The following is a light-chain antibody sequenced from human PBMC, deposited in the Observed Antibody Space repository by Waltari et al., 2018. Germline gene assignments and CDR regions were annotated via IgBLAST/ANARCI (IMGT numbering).Light chain of an antibody. CDR1: QSLSRP. V-gene: IGKV3-20*01. CDR3: QHYVTLPAT. J-gene: IGKJ1*01. Sequence: EIVLTQSTLTLSLSPGERATLSCRTRQSLSRPLAFYQQKPGQAPLLLIYDASKRATGIPDRFIGSGSGTDFSLTISRLEPEDFAVYYCQHYVTLPATFGQGTRVELK. CDR2: DAS.